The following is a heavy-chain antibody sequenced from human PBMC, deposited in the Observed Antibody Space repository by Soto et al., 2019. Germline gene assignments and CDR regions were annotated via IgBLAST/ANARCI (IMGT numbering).Heavy chain of an antibody. D-gene: IGHD3-22*01. Sequence: PSETLSLTCTVSGGSLSSSSYYWGWIRHPPGKGLEWIGSIYYSWSTYYNPSLKSRVTISVDTSKNQFSLKLSSVTAADTAVYYCARHYYDSSGYYPYYYYGMDVWAQGTTVTVSS. CDR3: ARHYYDSSGYYPYYYYGMDV. CDR1: GGSLSSSSYY. J-gene: IGHJ6*02. CDR2: IYYSWST. V-gene: IGHV4-39*01.